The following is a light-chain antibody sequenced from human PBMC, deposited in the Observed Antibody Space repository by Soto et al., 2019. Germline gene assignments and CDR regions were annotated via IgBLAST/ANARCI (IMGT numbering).Light chain of an antibody. CDR2: EVS. CDR1: SSDVGGYNY. V-gene: IGLV2-8*01. J-gene: IGLJ1*01. Sequence: QSALTQPPSASGSPGQSVTISCTGTSSDVGGYNYVSWYQQHPGKAPKLMIYEVSKRPSGVPDRFSGSKSGNTASLTVSGLQAEDEVDYYCSSYAGSNNSLYVFGTGTKLTVL. CDR3: SSYAGSNNSLYV.